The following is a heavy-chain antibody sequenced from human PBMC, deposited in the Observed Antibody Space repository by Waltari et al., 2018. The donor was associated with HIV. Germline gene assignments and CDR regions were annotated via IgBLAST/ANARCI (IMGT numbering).Heavy chain of an antibody. J-gene: IGHJ4*02. CDR2: IYHSGST. D-gene: IGHD6-6*01. Sequence: QVQLQESGPGLVKPSETLSLTCTVSVGSISSHYWSWIRQPPGKGLEWIGYIYHSGSTNYNPSLMSRVTISVDTSNNEFSLKLSSVTAADTAVYYCARGAALDYWGQGSLITVSS. V-gene: IGHV4-59*11. CDR1: VGSISSHY. CDR3: ARGAALDY.